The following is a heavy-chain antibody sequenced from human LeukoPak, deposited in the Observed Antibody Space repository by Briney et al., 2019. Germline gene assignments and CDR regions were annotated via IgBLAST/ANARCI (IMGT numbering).Heavy chain of an antibody. CDR2: INPSGGST. CDR1: GYTFTSYY. V-gene: IGHV1-46*01. J-gene: IGHJ4*02. CDR3: ARVRRLWFGEVPIDY. Sequence: ASVKVSCKASGYTFTSYYMHWVRQAPGQGLEWMGIINPSGGSTSYAQKFQGRVTMTRDTSTSTAYMELSSLRSEDTAVYYCARVRRLWFGEVPIDYWGQGTLVTVSS. D-gene: IGHD3-10*01.